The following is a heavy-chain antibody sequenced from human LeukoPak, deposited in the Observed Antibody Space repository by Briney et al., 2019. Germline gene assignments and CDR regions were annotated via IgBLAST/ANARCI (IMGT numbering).Heavy chain of an antibody. CDR3: AREHILTGPYDY. CDR2: ISYDGSNK. V-gene: IGHV3-30-3*01. Sequence: GGSLRLSCAASGFTFSSYAMHWVRQAPGKGLEWVAVISYDGSNKYYADSVKGRFTISRDNSKNTLYLRMNSLRAEDTAVYYCAREHILTGPYDYWGQGTLVTVSS. D-gene: IGHD3-9*01. CDR1: GFTFSSYA. J-gene: IGHJ4*02.